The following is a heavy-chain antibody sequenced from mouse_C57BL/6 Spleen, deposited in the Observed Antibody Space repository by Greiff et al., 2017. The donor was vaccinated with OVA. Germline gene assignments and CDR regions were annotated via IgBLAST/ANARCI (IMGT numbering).Heavy chain of an antibody. V-gene: IGHV1-50*01. D-gene: IGHD1-1*01. CDR1: GYTFTSYW. CDR2: IDPSDSYT. J-gene: IGHJ2*01. Sequence: VQLQQPGAELVKPGASVKLSCKASGYTFTSYWMQWVKQRPGQGLEWIGEIDPSDSYTNYNHKFKGKATLTVDTSSSTAYMQLSSLTSEDSAVYYCATEGFITTVVADYWGQGTTLTVSS. CDR3: ATEGFITTVVADY.